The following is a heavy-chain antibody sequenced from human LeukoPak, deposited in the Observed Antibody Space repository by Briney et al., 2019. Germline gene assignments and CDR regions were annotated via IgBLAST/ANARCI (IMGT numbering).Heavy chain of an antibody. CDR3: AHSLRIAVAGPPGVFDY. CDR2: IYWDDDK. J-gene: IGHJ4*02. D-gene: IGHD6-19*01. V-gene: IGHV2-5*02. CDR1: GFSLSTSGVG. Sequence: SGPTLVNPTQTLTLTCTFSGFSLSTSGVGVGWIRQPPGKALEWLALIYWDDDKRYSPSLKSRLTITKETSKNQVVPTMTNMDPVDTATYYCAHSLRIAVAGPPGVFDYWGQGTLVTVSS.